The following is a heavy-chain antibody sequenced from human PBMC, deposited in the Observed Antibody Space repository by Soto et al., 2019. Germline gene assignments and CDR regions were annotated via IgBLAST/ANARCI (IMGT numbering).Heavy chain of an antibody. J-gene: IGHJ6*02. CDR2: INSDGSST. Sequence: PGGSLRLSCAASGFTFSSYWMHWVRQAPGKGLVWVSLINSDGSSTSYADSVKGRFTISRDNAKNTLYLQMNSLRAEDTAVYYCAREPPYGSGTRMDAWGQGTTVTVSS. CDR3: AREPPYGSGTRMDA. V-gene: IGHV3-74*01. CDR1: GFTFSSYW. D-gene: IGHD3-10*01.